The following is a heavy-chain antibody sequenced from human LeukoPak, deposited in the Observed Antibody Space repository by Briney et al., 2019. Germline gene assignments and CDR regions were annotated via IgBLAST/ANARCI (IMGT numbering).Heavy chain of an antibody. CDR1: GYTFTSYA. CDR2: INPNTGNP. V-gene: IGHV7-4-1*02. Sequence: ASVTVSCKASGYTFTSYAMNWVRQAPGQGLEWMGWINPNTGNPTYAQAFTGRFVFSLDTSVSTTYLQISSLKAEDTAVYYCARACQPLGGLSFPDYWGQGTLVTVSS. D-gene: IGHD3-16*02. CDR3: ARACQPLGGLSFPDY. J-gene: IGHJ4*02.